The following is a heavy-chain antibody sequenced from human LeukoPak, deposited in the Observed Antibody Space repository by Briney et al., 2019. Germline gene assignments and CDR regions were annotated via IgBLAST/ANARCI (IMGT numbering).Heavy chain of an antibody. D-gene: IGHD2-2*01. CDR3: ARQSLPNYAMDV. CDR1: GGSISSYY. CDR2: IYYSGST. Sequence: SETLSLTCTVSGGSISSYYWSWIRQPPGKGLEWIGYIYYSGSTNYNPSLKSRVTISVDTSKNQFSLKLSSVTAADTAVYYCARQSLPNYAMDVWGQGTAVTVSS. V-gene: IGHV4-59*08. J-gene: IGHJ6*02.